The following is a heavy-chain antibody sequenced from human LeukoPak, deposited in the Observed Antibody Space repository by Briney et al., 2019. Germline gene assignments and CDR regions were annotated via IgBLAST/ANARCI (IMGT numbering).Heavy chain of an antibody. V-gene: IGHV5-51*01. CDR1: GYSFTSFW. CDR3: VRHGPGWYLDYDV. Sequence: GESLKISCKASGYSFTSFWIGWVRQMPGKGLEWMGIIYPGDSETKYSPAFQGQVTISADKSVSAAYLQWSSLKASDTAIYYCVRHGPGWYLDYDVWGRGTLVTVS. J-gene: IGHJ2*01. CDR2: IYPGDSET. D-gene: IGHD6-19*01.